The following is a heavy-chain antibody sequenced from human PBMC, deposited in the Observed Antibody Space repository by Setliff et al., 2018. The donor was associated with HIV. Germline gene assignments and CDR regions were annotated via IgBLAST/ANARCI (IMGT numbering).Heavy chain of an antibody. D-gene: IGHD3-3*01. CDR3: AKEGGLYFGMLIHDAIDL. V-gene: IGHV4-39*02. CDR2: IYYSENT. CDR1: GGSISGSYYY. Sequence: SETLSLTCTVSGGSISGSYYYWGWIRQPPGKGLEWIGSIYYSENTYYNPSLKSRVTMSVDTSKNQFSLKLTSVTAADTAVYYCAKEGGLYFGMLIHDAIDLWGQGTMVTVSS. J-gene: IGHJ3*01.